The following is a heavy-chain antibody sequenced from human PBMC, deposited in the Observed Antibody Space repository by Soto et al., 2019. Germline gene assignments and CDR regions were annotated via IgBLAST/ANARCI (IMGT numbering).Heavy chain of an antibody. CDR3: ARQIYDSDTGPNFQYYFDS. D-gene: IGHD3-22*01. CDR1: GYSFAGYW. V-gene: IGHV5-10-1*01. J-gene: IGHJ4*02. CDR2: IDPSDSQT. Sequence: GESLKISCKGSGYSFAGYWITWVRQKPGKGLEWMGRIDPSDSQTYYSPSFRGHVTISVTKSITTVFLQWSSLSASDTAMYYCARQIYDSDTGPNFQYYFDSWGQGTPVTVSS.